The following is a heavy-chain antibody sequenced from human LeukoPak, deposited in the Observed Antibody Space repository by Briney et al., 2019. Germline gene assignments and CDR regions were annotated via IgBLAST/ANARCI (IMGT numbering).Heavy chain of an antibody. V-gene: IGHV1-2*02. CDR1: GYTFTDYY. CDR3: ARDRGLLWFQNAFDI. J-gene: IGHJ3*02. CDR2: INPNSGDT. D-gene: IGHD2-21*02. Sequence: ASVKVSCKASGYTFTDYYMHWVRQAPGQGLEWMGWINPNSGDTNYAQKFQGRVTMTRDTSISAAYMELSRLRSDDTAVYYCARDRGLLWFQNAFDIWGQGTMVTVSS.